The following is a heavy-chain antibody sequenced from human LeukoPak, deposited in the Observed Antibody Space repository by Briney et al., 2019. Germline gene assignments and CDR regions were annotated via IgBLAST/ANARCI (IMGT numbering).Heavy chain of an antibody. V-gene: IGHV4-34*01. Sequence: SETLSLTCAVYGGSFSGYFWSWIRQPPGKGLEWVGEINHSGSTNYNPSLKSRVTISVDTSKNQFSLKLSSVTAADTAVYYCARGGKGRNYYYYYGMDVWGQGTTVTVSS. CDR2: INHSGST. CDR3: ARGGKGRNYYYYYGMDV. J-gene: IGHJ6*02. CDR1: GGSFSGYF.